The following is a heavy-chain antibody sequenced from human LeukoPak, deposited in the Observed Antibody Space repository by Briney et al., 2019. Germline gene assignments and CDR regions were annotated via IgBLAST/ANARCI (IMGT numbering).Heavy chain of an antibody. D-gene: IGHD6-13*01. Sequence: ASVKVSCKASGYTFTGYYMHWVRQAPGQGLGWMGWINPNGGGTNYAQKFQGRVTMTRDTSISTDYMELSSLRSDDTAVYYCARGGSSWYLVFDYWGQGTLVTVSS. CDR2: INPNGGGT. V-gene: IGHV1-2*02. J-gene: IGHJ4*02. CDR1: GYTFTGYY. CDR3: ARGGSSWYLVFDY.